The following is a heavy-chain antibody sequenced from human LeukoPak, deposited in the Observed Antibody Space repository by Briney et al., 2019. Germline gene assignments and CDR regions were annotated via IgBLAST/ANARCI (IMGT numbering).Heavy chain of an antibody. J-gene: IGHJ6*03. V-gene: IGHV1-46*01. CDR1: GYTFTSYY. CDR2: INPSGGST. CDR3: ARGDYYYGSGSSRLSYYYYYMDV. Sequence: GASVKVSCKASGYTFTSYYMHWVRQAPGQGLEWMGIINPSGGSTSYAQKFQGRVTMTRDMSTSTVYMELSSLRSDDTAVYYCARGDYYYGSGSSRLSYYYYYMDVWGKGTTVTVSS. D-gene: IGHD3-10*01.